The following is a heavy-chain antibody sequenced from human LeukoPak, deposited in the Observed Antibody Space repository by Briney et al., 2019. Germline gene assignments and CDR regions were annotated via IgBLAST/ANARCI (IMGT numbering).Heavy chain of an antibody. J-gene: IGHJ5*02. CDR1: GGSISSSSYY. Sequence: SETLSLTCTVSGGSISSSSYYWGWIRQPPGKGLEWIGSIYYSGSTYYNPSLKSRVTISVDTSKNQFSLKLSSVTAADTAVCYCARDNCSGGSCPLGWFDPWGQGTLVTVSS. CDR2: IYYSGST. CDR3: ARDNCSGGSCPLGWFDP. V-gene: IGHV4-39*07. D-gene: IGHD2-15*01.